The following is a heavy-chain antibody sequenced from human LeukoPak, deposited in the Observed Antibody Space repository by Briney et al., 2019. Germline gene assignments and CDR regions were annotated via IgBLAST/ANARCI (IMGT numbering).Heavy chain of an antibody. V-gene: IGHV3-74*01. Sequence: GGSLRLSCAASGFTFSSYWMHWVRQAPGKGLAWVSRINSDGSSTSYADSVKGRFTISRDDAKNTLYLQMNSLRAEDTAVYYCARGRSWPQAFDIWGQGTMVTVSS. CDR2: INSDGSST. CDR3: ARGRSWPQAFDI. CDR1: GFTFSSYW. D-gene: IGHD1-26*01. J-gene: IGHJ3*02.